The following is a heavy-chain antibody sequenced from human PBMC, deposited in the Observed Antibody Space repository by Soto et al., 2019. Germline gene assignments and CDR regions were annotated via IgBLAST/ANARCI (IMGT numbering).Heavy chain of an antibody. Sequence: QVQLVESGGGVVQPGRSLRLSCAASGFTFSSYGMHWVPQAPGKGLEWVAVISYDGSNKYYADSVKGRFTISRDNSKNTLYLQMNSLRAEDTAVYYCAKPHSSSWYYFDYWGQGTLVTVSS. V-gene: IGHV3-30*18. D-gene: IGHD6-13*01. J-gene: IGHJ4*02. CDR1: GFTFSSYG. CDR2: ISYDGSNK. CDR3: AKPHSSSWYYFDY.